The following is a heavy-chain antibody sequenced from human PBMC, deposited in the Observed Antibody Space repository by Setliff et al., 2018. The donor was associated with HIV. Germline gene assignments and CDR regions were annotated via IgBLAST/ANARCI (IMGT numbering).Heavy chain of an antibody. Sequence: PSETLSLTCTVSGGSIRSSSYYWGWIRQPPGQGLEWIGYVYYSGSTYYNPSLQSRVIISVDTSNNQISLKLTSVTAADTAVYYCTIPASSLAPNWGRGTQVTVSS. CDR1: GGSIRSSSYY. V-gene: IGHV4-39*01. CDR3: TIPASSLAPN. J-gene: IGHJ4*02. CDR2: VYYSGST.